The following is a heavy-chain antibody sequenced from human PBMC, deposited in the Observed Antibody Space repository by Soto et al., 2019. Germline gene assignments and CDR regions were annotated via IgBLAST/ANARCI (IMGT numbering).Heavy chain of an antibody. Sequence: QVQLVQSGAEVKKPGASVKVSCKASGYTFTSYGISWVRQAPGQGLEWMGGIIPIFGTANYAQKFQGRVTITADESTSTAYMELSSLRSEDTAVYYCARDSYNWNKNWFDPWGQGTLVTVSS. J-gene: IGHJ5*02. CDR3: ARDSYNWNKNWFDP. CDR1: GYTFTSYG. D-gene: IGHD1-20*01. V-gene: IGHV1-69*13. CDR2: IIPIFGTA.